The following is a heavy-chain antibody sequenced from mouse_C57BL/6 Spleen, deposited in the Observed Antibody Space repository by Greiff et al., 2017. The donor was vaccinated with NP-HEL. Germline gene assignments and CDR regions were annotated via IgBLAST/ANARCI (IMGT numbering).Heavy chain of an antibody. CDR3: AATGLCGSSSYWYFDD. CDR2: INPNNGGT. V-gene: IGHV1-18*01. Sequence: EVQLQQSGPELVKPGASVKIPCKASGYTFTDYNMDWVKQSHGKSLEWIGDINPNNGGTIYNQKFKGKATLTVDKSSSTAYMELRSLTSEDTAVYYCAATGLCGSSSYWYFDDWGKGTTVTVSS. CDR1: GYTFTDYN. D-gene: IGHD1-1*01. J-gene: IGHJ1*03.